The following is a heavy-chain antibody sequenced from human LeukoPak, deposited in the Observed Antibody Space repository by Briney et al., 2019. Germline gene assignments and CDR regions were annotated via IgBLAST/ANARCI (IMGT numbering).Heavy chain of an antibody. J-gene: IGHJ6*02. CDR3: ARVFGSGCSGMDV. D-gene: IGHD3-10*01. CDR2: ISSSSSYI. V-gene: IGHV3-21*01. Sequence: GGSLRLSCAASGFTFSTYSMNWVRQAPGKGLEWVSSISSSSSYIYYGRFTISRDNAKNSLYLQMNSLRAEDTAVYYCARVFGSGCSGMDVWGQGTTVTVSS. CDR1: GFTFSTYS.